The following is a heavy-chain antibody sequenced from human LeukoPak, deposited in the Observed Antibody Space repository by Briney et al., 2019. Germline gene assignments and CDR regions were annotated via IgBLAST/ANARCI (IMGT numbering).Heavy chain of an antibody. CDR3: ARNNGMDV. Sequence: GGSLRLSCAASGSALSSHWMTWVRQVPGRGPEWVANVNRDGSVTYYLDSVKGRFTISKDNAKNSLYLQMNSLRAEDTALYHCARNNGMDVWGQGTTVIVSS. J-gene: IGHJ6*02. V-gene: IGHV3-7*03. CDR2: VNRDGSVT. CDR1: GSALSSHW.